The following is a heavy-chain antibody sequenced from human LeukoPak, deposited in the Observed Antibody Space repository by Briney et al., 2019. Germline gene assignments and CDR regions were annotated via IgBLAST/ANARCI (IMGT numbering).Heavy chain of an antibody. CDR2: ISSSSSYI. Sequence: GGSLRLSCAASGFTFSSYSMNWVRQAPGKGLEWVSSISSSSSYIYYADSVKGRFTISRDNAKNLLYLKMNSLRAEDTAVYYCARGESVGYCSSTSCPYYYYYYYMDVWGKGTTVTVSS. J-gene: IGHJ6*03. D-gene: IGHD2-2*01. CDR1: GFTFSSYS. CDR3: ARGESVGYCSSTSCPYYYYYYYMDV. V-gene: IGHV3-21*01.